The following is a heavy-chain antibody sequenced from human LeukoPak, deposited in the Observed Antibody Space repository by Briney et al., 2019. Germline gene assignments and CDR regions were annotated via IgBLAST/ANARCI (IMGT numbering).Heavy chain of an antibody. CDR1: GFTFSNYA. CDR3: ARNGPPKQLWFGELPLDY. J-gene: IGHJ4*02. D-gene: IGHD3-10*01. V-gene: IGHV3-30*03. CDR2: ISYDGSSK. Sequence: GRSLRLSCAASGFTFSNYAMHWVRQAPGKGLEWVAIISYDGSSKYYADSVKGRFTISRDNSKNTLYLQMNSLRAEDTAVYYCARNGPPKQLWFGELPLDYWGQGTLVTVSS.